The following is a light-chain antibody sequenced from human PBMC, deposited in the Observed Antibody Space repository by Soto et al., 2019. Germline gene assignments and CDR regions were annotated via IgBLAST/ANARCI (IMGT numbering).Light chain of an antibody. CDR2: GTS. CDR1: ERIYSAY. Sequence: EVVLTQSPGTLSLSRGERATLSCRASERIYSAYLGWYQQKPGQAPRLLIYGTSSRATGIPDRFSGSGSGTDFTLTISSLQSEDFAVYYCQQYNNWPRTFGQGTKVDIK. J-gene: IGKJ1*01. V-gene: IGKV3-20*01. CDR3: QQYNNWPRT.